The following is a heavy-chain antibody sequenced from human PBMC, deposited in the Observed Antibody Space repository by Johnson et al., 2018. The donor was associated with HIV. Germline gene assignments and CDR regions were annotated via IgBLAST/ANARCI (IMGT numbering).Heavy chain of an antibody. CDR1: GFTVSSNY. V-gene: IGHV3-30*18. CDR2: ISYDGSNK. J-gene: IGHJ3*02. CDR3: AKAVAARPQGNDGAFDI. Sequence: QMLLVESGGGLVQPGGSLRLSCAASGFTVSSNYMSWVRQAPGKGLEWVAVISYDGSNKYYADSVKGRFTISRDNSKNTLYLQMNSLGAEDTAVYYCAKAVAARPQGNDGAFDIWGQGTMVTVSS. D-gene: IGHD6-6*01.